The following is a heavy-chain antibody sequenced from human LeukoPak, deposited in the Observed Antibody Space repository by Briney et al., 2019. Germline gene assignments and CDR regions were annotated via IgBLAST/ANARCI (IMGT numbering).Heavy chain of an antibody. V-gene: IGHV1-18*04. J-gene: IGHJ6*03. CDR1: GYTFTGYY. CDR2: ISGYNGNT. Sequence: ASVKVSCKASGYTFTGYYMHWVRQAPGQGLEWMGWISGYNGNTNYAQKLQGRVTMTTDTSTSTAYMELRSLRSDDTAVYYCATTSYDSSGYYYSYYYYMDVWGKGTTVTVSS. CDR3: ATTSYDSSGYYYSYYYYMDV. D-gene: IGHD3-22*01.